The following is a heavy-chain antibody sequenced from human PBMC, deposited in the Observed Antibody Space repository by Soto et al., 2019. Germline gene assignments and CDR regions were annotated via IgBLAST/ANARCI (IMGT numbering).Heavy chain of an antibody. V-gene: IGHV3-15*01. CDR3: TTRIAARPGYYYYYGMDV. Sequence: PGGSLRLSCAASGFTFINAWMSWVRQAPGKGLEWVGRIKSKTDGGTTDYAAPVKGRFTISRDDSKNTLYLQMNSLKTEDTAVYYCTTRIAARPGYYYYYGMDVWGQGTTVTVSS. D-gene: IGHD6-6*01. J-gene: IGHJ6*02. CDR1: GFTFINAW. CDR2: IKSKTDGGTT.